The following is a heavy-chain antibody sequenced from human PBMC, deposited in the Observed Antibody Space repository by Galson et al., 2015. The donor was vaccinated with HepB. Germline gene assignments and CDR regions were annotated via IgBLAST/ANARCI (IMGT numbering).Heavy chain of an antibody. Sequence: SLRLSCAASGFTFSSYAMHWVRQAPGKGLEWVAVISYDGSNKYYADSVKGRFTISRDNSKNTLYLQMNSLRAEDTAVYYCAREAVTTGSGFDYWGQGTLVTVPS. CDR2: ISYDGSNK. CDR3: AREAVTTGSGFDY. CDR1: GFTFSSYA. D-gene: IGHD4-17*01. V-gene: IGHV3-30-3*01. J-gene: IGHJ4*02.